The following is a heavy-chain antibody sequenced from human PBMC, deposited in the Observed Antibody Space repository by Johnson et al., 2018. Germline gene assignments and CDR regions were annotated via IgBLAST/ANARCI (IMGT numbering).Heavy chain of an antibody. J-gene: IGHJ4*02. V-gene: IGHV4-59*02. CDR3: ARDLHYGSGSYPRPHYYFDS. Sequence: QVQLQESGPGLVKPSETLSLTCTVSGGSVSSSYWNWIRQPPGKGLEWIGYIYHTGTTNYNPSLKSRVTISRDNSKNTVFLQMNSLRDEDTAVYYCARDLHYGSGSYPRPHYYFDSWGQGTLVTVS. CDR1: GGSVSSSY. D-gene: IGHD3-10*01. CDR2: IYHTGTT.